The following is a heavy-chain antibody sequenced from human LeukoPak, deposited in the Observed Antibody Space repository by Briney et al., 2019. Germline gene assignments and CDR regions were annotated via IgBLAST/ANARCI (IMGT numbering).Heavy chain of an antibody. J-gene: IGHJ4*02. CDR2: ISGDGSVI. CDR1: GFTFSDYW. V-gene: IGHV3-74*01. CDR3: AKGRRLGGGSGNE. Sequence: GGSLRLSCAASGFTFSDYWMHWVRQAPGEGLVWVSRISGDGSVITYSDSVKGRFTISRDNAKNTLYLQMNSLTAEDTAVYFCAKGRRLGGGSGNEWGQGTLVTVSS. D-gene: IGHD3-10*01.